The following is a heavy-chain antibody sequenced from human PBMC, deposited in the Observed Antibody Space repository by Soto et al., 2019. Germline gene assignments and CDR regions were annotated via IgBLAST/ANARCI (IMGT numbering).Heavy chain of an antibody. CDR3: ARESDSSGWSSYYYYGMDV. CDR1: GFTFSSYS. Sequence: GGSLRLSCAASGFTFSSYSMNWVRQAPGKGLEWVSSISSSSSYIYYADSVKGRFTISRDNAKNSLYLQMNSLRAEDTAVYYCARESDSSGWSSYYYYGMDVWGQGTTVTFSS. V-gene: IGHV3-21*01. D-gene: IGHD6-19*01. J-gene: IGHJ6*02. CDR2: ISSSSSYI.